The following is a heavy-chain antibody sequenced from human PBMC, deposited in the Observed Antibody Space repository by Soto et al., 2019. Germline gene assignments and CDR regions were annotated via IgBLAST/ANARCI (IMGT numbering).Heavy chain of an antibody. V-gene: IGHV3-15*01. Sequence: GESLKISCAASGFTFSNAWMSWVRQAPGKGLEWVGRIKSKTDGGTTDYAAPVKGRFTISRDDSKNTLYLQMNSLKTEDTAVYYCTTGGGITMVRGVIIDYWGQGTLVTVSS. CDR2: IKSKTDGGTT. CDR3: TTGGGITMVRGVIIDY. J-gene: IGHJ4*02. D-gene: IGHD3-10*01. CDR1: GFTFSNAW.